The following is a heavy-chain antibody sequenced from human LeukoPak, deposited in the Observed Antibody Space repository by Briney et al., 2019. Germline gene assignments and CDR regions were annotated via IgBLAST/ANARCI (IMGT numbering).Heavy chain of an antibody. D-gene: IGHD3-3*01. V-gene: IGHV3-15*01. CDR1: GFTFSNAW. CDR2: IKSKTDGGTT. CDR3: TTEGGNYDFWSGYYTGFDY. J-gene: IGHJ4*02. Sequence: GGSLRLSCAASGFTFSNAWMSWVRPAPGKGLEWVGRIKSKTDGGTTDNAAPVKGRFTISRDDSKNTLYLQMNSLKTEDTAVYYCTTEGGNYDFWSGYYTGFDYWGQGTLVTVSS.